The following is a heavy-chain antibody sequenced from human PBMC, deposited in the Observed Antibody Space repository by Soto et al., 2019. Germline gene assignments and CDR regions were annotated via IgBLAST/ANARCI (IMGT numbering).Heavy chain of an antibody. J-gene: IGHJ2*01. D-gene: IGHD6-6*01. Sequence: EVQLLESGGGSVQPGGSLRLSCAASGFTFSSYAMNWVRQAPGKGLEWVSGISGSGVSTYYADSVKGRFTISRDNSKSTLSLQMNSLRAEDTAIYYCAKDTTTSSARYFDLWGRGTLVTVSS. CDR1: GFTFSSYA. CDR2: ISGSGVST. CDR3: AKDTTTSSARYFDL. V-gene: IGHV3-23*01.